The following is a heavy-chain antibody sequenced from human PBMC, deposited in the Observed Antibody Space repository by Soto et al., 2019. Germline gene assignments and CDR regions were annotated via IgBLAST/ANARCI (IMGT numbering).Heavy chain of an antibody. CDR1: GFTFSNHW. Sequence: EVQLVESGGGLVQPGGSLRLSCVASGFTFSNHWMHWVRQSPGQGLSGVSRVNEVGTITDYADFVEGRFTISRDNAKNTRSLQTNNLRAEDTALYYCARPRSKSSSGFDLWGQGTMVTVSS. CDR3: ARPRSKSSSGFDL. CDR2: VNEVGTIT. J-gene: IGHJ3*01. D-gene: IGHD6-6*01. V-gene: IGHV3-74*01.